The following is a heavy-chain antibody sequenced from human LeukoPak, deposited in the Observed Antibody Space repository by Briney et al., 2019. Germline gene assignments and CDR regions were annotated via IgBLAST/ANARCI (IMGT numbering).Heavy chain of an antibody. D-gene: IGHD1-26*01. CDR3: ARDRIDYSGTYFHYYYMDV. CDR1: GFTFSSYN. Sequence: GGSLRLSCAASGFTFSSYNMNWVRQAPGKGLEWVANIKQDGSEKYYVDSVKGRFTISRDNAKNSVYLQLNSLRAEDTAVYYCARDRIDYSGTYFHYYYMDVWGKGTTVTVSS. J-gene: IGHJ6*03. V-gene: IGHV3-7*01. CDR2: IKQDGSEK.